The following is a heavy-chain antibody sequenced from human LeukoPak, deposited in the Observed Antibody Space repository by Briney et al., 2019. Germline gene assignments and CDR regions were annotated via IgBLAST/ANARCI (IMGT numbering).Heavy chain of an antibody. D-gene: IGHD6-25*01. J-gene: IGHJ4*02. CDR2: IDYGGST. V-gene: IGHV4-31*02. Sequence: LRLSCAASGFTFSSYAMSWVRQHPGKGLEWIGYIDYGGSTYYSPSLKSRIIISVDTSKTQFSLKLSSVTAADTAVYYCARDLAAGAGYFDYWGQGTLVTVSS. CDR3: ARDLAAGAGYFDY. CDR1: GFTFSSYA.